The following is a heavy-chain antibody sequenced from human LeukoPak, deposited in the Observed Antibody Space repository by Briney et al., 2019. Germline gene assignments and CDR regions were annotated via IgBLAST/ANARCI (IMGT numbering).Heavy chain of an antibody. V-gene: IGHV4-34*01. Sequence: TPSETLSLTCAVYGGSFSGYYWSWIRQPPGKGLEWIGEINHSGSTNYNPSLKSRVTMSVDTSKNQYSLRLRSVTAADTAVYYCARQIASAGTAGFDFWGQGALVTVSS. CDR2: INHSGST. CDR3: ARQIASAGTAGFDF. D-gene: IGHD6-13*01. J-gene: IGHJ4*02. CDR1: GGSFSGYY.